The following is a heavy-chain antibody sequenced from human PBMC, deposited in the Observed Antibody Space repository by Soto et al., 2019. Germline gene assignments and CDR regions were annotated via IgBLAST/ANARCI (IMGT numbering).Heavy chain of an antibody. D-gene: IGHD1-26*01. CDR3: DREKGVGATIVD. CDR1: GGSISSGGYS. CDR2: IYHSGST. Sequence: SETLSLTCAVSGGSISSGGYSWSWIRQPPGKGLEWIGYIYHSGSTYYNPSLKSRVTISVDRSKNQFSLKLSSVTAADTAVYYCDREKGVGATIVDWGQGTLVTVSS. J-gene: IGHJ4*02. V-gene: IGHV4-30-2*01.